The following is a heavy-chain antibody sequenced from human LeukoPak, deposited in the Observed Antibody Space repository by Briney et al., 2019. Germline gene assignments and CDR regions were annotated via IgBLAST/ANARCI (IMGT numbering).Heavy chain of an antibody. CDR1: GGTFSSYA. CDR3: AREGPLLPDDSRMAFDI. CDR2: IIPIFGTA. V-gene: IGHV1-69*05. Sequence: ASVKVSCKASGGTFSSYAISWVRQAPGQGLEWMGGIIPIFGTANYAQKFQGRVTMTRDMSTSTVYMELSSLRSEDTAVYYCAREGPLLPDDSRMAFDIWGQGTMVTVSS. D-gene: IGHD3-22*01. J-gene: IGHJ3*02.